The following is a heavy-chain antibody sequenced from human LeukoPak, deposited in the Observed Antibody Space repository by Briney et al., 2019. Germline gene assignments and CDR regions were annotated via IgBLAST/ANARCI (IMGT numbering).Heavy chain of an antibody. CDR2: INPSGGGT. J-gene: IGHJ4*02. Sequence: ASVKVSCKASGYTFTSYYMHWVRQAPGQGLEWMGIINPSGGGTSYAQKFQGRVTMTRDTSTNTVYMELSSLRSEDTAVYYCASPHGASYYYFDYWGQGTLVTVSS. D-gene: IGHD4/OR15-4a*01. CDR3: ASPHGASYYYFDY. CDR1: GYTFTSYY. V-gene: IGHV1-46*01.